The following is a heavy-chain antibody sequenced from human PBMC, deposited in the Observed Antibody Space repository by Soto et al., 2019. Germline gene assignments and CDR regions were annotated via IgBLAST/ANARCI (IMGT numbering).Heavy chain of an antibody. CDR2: IRSKANSYAT. Sequence: PGGSLRLSCAASGFTFSGSAMHWVRQASGKXLEWVGRIRSKANSYATAYAASVKGRFTISRDDSKNTAYLQMNSLKTEDTAVYYCTRSTVTKSYYYYRMDVWGQGTTVTVSS. J-gene: IGHJ6*02. D-gene: IGHD4-17*01. CDR1: GFTFSGSA. V-gene: IGHV3-73*01. CDR3: TRSTVTKSYYYYRMDV.